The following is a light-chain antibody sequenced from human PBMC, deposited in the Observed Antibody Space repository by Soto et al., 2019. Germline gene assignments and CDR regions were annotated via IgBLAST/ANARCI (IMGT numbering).Light chain of an antibody. J-gene: IGKJ2*01. CDR2: AAS. Sequence: DIQMTQSPSSLSASVGDRVTITCRASQTISSSLNWYQQKPGKAPDLLIYAASNLQSGVPSRFSGSGSWSDINLTISSLQPEDFATYYCQQSYSSPQMYTFGQGTRLEIK. CDR1: QTISSS. CDR3: QQSYSSPQMYT. V-gene: IGKV1-39*01.